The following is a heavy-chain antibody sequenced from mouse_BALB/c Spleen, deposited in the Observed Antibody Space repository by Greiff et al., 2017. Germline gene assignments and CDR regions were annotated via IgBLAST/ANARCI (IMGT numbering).Heavy chain of an antibody. CDR3: ARGDGNYVYAMDY. CDR2: IWAGGST. J-gene: IGHJ4*01. CDR1: GFSLTSYG. D-gene: IGHD2-1*01. Sequence: VQGVESGPGLVAPSQSLSITCTVSGFSLTSYGVHWVRQPPGKGLEWLGVIWAGGSTNYNSALMSRLSISKDNSKSQVFLKMNSLQTDDTAMYYCARGDGNYVYAMDYWGQGTSVTVSS. V-gene: IGHV2-9*02.